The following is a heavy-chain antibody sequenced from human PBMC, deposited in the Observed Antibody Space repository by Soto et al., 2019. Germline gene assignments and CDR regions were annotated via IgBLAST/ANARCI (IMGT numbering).Heavy chain of an antibody. D-gene: IGHD3-16*01. CDR2: IRTKSDGETT. Sequence: GGSLRLSCAASGLTFTNAWMNWVRQAPGKGLEWVGRIRTKSDGETTEYAAPVKGRIAISRDDLRKMLFLEMNSLDSDDSAVYYCVSEMPLLGVFDFWGQGTLVTVSS. CDR3: VSEMPLLGVFDF. V-gene: IGHV3-15*01. CDR1: GLTFTNAW. J-gene: IGHJ4*02.